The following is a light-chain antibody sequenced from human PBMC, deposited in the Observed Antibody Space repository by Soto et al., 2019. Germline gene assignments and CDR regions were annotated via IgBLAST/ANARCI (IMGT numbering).Light chain of an antibody. V-gene: IGKV2D-29*01. CDR1: QSLLHSDGKTY. Sequence: DILLTQTPLSLCVTPGQPPSISCNPSQSLLHSDGKTYLYWYLQEPGHPPQLMIYEVSNRFSGVPDRFSGSGSGTDFTLKISRVEAEDVGVYYCMQSIQFPITFGQGTRLEI. CDR2: EVS. J-gene: IGKJ5*01. CDR3: MQSIQFPIT.